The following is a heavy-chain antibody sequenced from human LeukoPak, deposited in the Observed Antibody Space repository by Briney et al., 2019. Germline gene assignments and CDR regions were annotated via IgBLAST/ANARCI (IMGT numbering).Heavy chain of an antibody. D-gene: IGHD1-26*01. J-gene: IGHJ4*02. CDR2: IIPIFGPA. V-gene: IGHV1-69*13. CDR3: ARGALYSVSYKSYFDY. Sequence: ASVKVSCKASGDTFSSYAFSWVRQAPGHGLEWMGGIIPIFGPANYAQKFQGRVTIVADESTSTAYMELSSLRSEDTAVYYCARGALYSVSYKSYFDYWGQGTLVSVSS. CDR1: GDTFSSYA.